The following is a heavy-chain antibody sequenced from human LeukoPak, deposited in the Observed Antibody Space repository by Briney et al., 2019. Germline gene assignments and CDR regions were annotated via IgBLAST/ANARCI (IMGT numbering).Heavy chain of an antibody. J-gene: IGHJ4*02. V-gene: IGHV1-18*01. CDR2: ISAYNGNT. D-gene: IGHD6-19*01. CDR3: VRGRKLYSSGWYVEDDY. CDR1: GYTFISYG. Sequence: GASAKVSCKASGYTFISYGISWVRQAPGQGLEWMGWISAYNGNTNYAQKFQGRVTMTTDTSTSTAYMELRSLKFDDTAVYYCVRGRKLYSSGWYVEDDYWGQGTLVTVSS.